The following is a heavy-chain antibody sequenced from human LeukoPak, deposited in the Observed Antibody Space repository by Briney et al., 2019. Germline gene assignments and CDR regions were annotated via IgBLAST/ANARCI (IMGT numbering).Heavy chain of an antibody. J-gene: IGHJ6*03. CDR1: GFTFTTYW. CDR2: IKQDGSEK. CDR3: ARAANLDFYYYYMDV. V-gene: IGHV3-7*01. D-gene: IGHD3-16*01. Sequence: GESLRLSCAASGFTFTTYWMSWVRQAPGKGLEWVANIKQDGSEKYYVDSVKGRFTISRDNAKNSLYLQINSLRGEDTAVYYCARAANLDFYYYYMDVWGKGTTVTVSS.